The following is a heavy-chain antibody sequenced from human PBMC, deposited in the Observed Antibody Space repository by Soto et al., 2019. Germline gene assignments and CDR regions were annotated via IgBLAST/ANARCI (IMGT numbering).Heavy chain of an antibody. V-gene: IGHV4-34*01. D-gene: IGHD4-17*01. CDR3: ARQSGTVTYNQFDY. CDR1: GGSFSGYY. Sequence: SSETLSLTCAVYGGSFSGYYWSWIRQPPGKGLEWIGEINHSGSTNYNPSLKSRVTISVDTSKNQFSLKLSSVTAADTAVYYCARQSGTVTYNQFDYWGQGTLVTVSS. CDR2: INHSGST. J-gene: IGHJ4*02.